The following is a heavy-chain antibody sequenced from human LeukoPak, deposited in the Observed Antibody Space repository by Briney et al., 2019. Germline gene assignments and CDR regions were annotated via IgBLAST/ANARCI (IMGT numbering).Heavy chain of an antibody. CDR1: GFTFSSYE. Sequence: GGSLRLSCAASGFTFSSYEMNWVRQAPGKGLEWGSYISSSGTTIYYADSVKGRFTISRDNAKNSLYLQMNSLRAEDTAVYYCARGRPYCSGGSCYYYYYGMDVWGKGTTVTVSS. D-gene: IGHD2-15*01. CDR3: ARGRPYCSGGSCYYYYYGMDV. J-gene: IGHJ6*04. V-gene: IGHV3-48*03. CDR2: ISSSGTTI.